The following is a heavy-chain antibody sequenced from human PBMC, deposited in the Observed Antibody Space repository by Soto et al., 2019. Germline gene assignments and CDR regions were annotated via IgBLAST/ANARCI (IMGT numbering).Heavy chain of an antibody. V-gene: IGHV4-30-4*02. J-gene: IGHJ4*01. CDR2: IYYDGRT. D-gene: IGHD5-12*01. CDR1: GGSISSGY. Sequence: PSETMSLTCAVSGGSISSGYWSWIRQSPGKGLEWIGYIYYDGRTYYNPSLRSRITISVDTSKNQFSLKLTSVTAADTAVYYCEKMWMTHYDYWGHGSLVTVS. CDR3: EKMWMTHYDY.